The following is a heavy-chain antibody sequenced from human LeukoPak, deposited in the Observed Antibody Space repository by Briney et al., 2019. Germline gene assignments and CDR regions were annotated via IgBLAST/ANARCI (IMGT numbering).Heavy chain of an antibody. V-gene: IGHV4-31*03. CDR3: ARDKLRTYFDY. Sequence: SQTLSLTRTVSGGSISSGGYYWSWIRQHPGKGLEWIGYIYYSGSTYYNPSLKSRVTISVDTSKNQFSLKLSSVTAADTAVYYCARDKLRTYFDYWGQGALVTVSS. D-gene: IGHD1-7*01. J-gene: IGHJ4*02. CDR1: GGSISSGGYY. CDR2: IYYSGST.